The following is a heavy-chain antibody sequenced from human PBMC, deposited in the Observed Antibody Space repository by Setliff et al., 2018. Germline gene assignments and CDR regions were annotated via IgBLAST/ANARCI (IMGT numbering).Heavy chain of an antibody. V-gene: IGHV4-39*07. CDR1: GGSISSSRYY. J-gene: IGHJ6*02. Sequence: PSETLSLTCTVSGGSISSSRYYWGWIRQPPGKGLEWIGSIYYSGSTYYNPSLKSRVTISVDTSKNQFSLKLSSATAADTAVYYCARVSGMGSPPYYYYYYGMDVWGQGTTVTVSS. CDR3: ARVSGMGSPPYYYYYYGMDV. D-gene: IGHD6-25*01. CDR2: IYYSGST.